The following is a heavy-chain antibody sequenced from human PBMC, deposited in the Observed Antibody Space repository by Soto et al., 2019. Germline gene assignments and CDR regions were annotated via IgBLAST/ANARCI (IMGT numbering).Heavy chain of an antibody. CDR2: IYFGGRS. Sequence: SETVSLTCTVSDDSISSGGYYWTWIRQHPGKGLEWIGYIYFGGRSYYNPSLKSRLSMSVDTSKNQFSLKLSSVTAADTAVYYCAKKVDYWGQGTLVTVSS. J-gene: IGHJ4*02. CDR1: DDSISSGGYY. CDR3: AKKVDY. V-gene: IGHV4-31*03.